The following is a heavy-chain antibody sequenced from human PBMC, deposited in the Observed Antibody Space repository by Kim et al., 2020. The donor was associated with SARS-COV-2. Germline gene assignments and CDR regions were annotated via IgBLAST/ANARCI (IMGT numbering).Heavy chain of an antibody. J-gene: IGHJ4*02. D-gene: IGHD3-22*01. CDR3: ASASSGLNFDY. CDR2: T. V-gene: IGHV1-18*01. Sequence: TNYAQKLQGRVTMTTDTSTSTAYMELRSLRSDDTAVYYCASASSGLNFDYWGQGTLVTVSS.